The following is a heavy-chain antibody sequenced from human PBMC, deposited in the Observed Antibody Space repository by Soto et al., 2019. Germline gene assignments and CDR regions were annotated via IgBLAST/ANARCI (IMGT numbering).Heavy chain of an antibody. CDR3: AKDIRGDFWSGTSN. Sequence: EVQLVESGGGLVQPGRSLRLSCAASGFTFDDYAMHWVRQAPGKGLEWVSGISWNSGSIGYADSVKGRFTISRDNAKNSFYLKMNGLRAEDTALYYCAKDIRGDFWSGTSNGGKGTLFTVSS. V-gene: IGHV3-9*01. CDR2: ISWNSGSI. CDR1: GFTFDDYA. D-gene: IGHD3-3*01. J-gene: IGHJ4*02.